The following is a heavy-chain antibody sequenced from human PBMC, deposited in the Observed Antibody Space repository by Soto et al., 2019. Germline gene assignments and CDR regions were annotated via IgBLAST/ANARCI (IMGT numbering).Heavy chain of an antibody. Sequence: ASVKVSCKASGYTFTGYYNHWVREAPGQGLAWMGWINPQTGGTSYAQKFQGRVTLSRDTSINTAYLELSRLRFDDAAVYFCARERYQVISDGMDVWGQGTTVTVSS. CDR3: ARERYQVISDGMDV. D-gene: IGHD2-2*01. CDR1: GYTFTGYY. J-gene: IGHJ6*02. CDR2: INPQTGGT. V-gene: IGHV1-2*02.